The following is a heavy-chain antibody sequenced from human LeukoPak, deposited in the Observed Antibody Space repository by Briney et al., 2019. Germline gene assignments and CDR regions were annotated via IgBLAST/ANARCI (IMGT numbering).Heavy chain of an antibody. CDR1: GGSISSYY. V-gene: IGHV4-59*08. CDR2: IYYSGST. D-gene: IGHD2-15*01. CDR3: ARHGGYCSGVSCYHY. Sequence: PSETLSLTCTVSGGSISSYYWSWIRQPPGKGLEWIGYIYYSGSTNYNPSLKSRVTISLDTSKNQFSLKLSSVTAADTAVYYCARHGGYCSGVSCYHYWGQGTLVTVSS. J-gene: IGHJ4*02.